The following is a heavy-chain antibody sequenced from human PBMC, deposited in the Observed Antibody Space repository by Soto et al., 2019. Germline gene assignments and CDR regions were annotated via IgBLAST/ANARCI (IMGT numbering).Heavy chain of an antibody. J-gene: IGHJ6*02. CDR3: ARLKEYSSRPYGMDV. V-gene: IGHV5-51*01. D-gene: IGHD6-13*01. CDR1: GYSFTNYC. CDR2: IYPGDSDT. Sequence: PGESLKISCRGFGYSFTNYCIAWVRQMPGKGLEWMGIIYPGDSDTRYSPSFQGQVTISADKSISTAYLQWSSLKASDTAMYYCARLKEYSSRPYGMDVWGQGTTVTVSS.